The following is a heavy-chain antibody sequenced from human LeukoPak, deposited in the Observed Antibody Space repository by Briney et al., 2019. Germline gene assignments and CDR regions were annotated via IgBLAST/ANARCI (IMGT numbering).Heavy chain of an antibody. D-gene: IGHD3-10*01. CDR2: ISSSSSYI. V-gene: IGHV3-21*01. CDR3: ARDRVWFGEFSDFDY. CDR1: GFTFSSYS. Sequence: GGSLRLSCAASGFTFSSYSMNWVRQAPEKGLEWVSSISSSSSYIYYADSVKGRFTISRDNAKNSLYLQMNSLRAEDTAVYYCARDRVWFGEFSDFDYWGQGTLVTVSS. J-gene: IGHJ4*02.